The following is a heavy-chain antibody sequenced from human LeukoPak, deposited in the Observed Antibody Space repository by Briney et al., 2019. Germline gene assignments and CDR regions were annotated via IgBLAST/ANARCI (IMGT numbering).Heavy chain of an antibody. D-gene: IGHD6-13*01. Sequence: GASVKVSCKGSGYTFSAYYIHWLRQAPGQGPEWMGWISPQSFDTNYAQKFQGRVTMTTATSMSTVFMELSRLSSDDTAVYYCAREGDIAAALFDNWGQGTLVTVSS. CDR1: GYTFSAYY. CDR2: ISPQSFDT. V-gene: IGHV1-2*02. CDR3: AREGDIAAALFDN. J-gene: IGHJ4*02.